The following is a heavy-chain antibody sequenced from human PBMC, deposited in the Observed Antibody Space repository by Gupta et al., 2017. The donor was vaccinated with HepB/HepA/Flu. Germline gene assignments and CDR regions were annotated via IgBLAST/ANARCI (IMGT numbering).Heavy chain of an antibody. CDR2: IYSGGST. D-gene: IGHD6-6*01. J-gene: IGHJ6*03. V-gene: IGHV3-53*01. Sequence: EVQLVESGGGLIQPGGSLRLSCAASGFTVSSNYMSWVRQAPGKGLEWVSVIYSGGSTYYADSVKGRFTISRDNSKNTLYLQMNSLRAEDTAVYYCARVITSSFYYYYYMDVWGKGTTVTVSS. CDR3: ARVITSSFYYYYYMDV. CDR1: GFTVSSNY.